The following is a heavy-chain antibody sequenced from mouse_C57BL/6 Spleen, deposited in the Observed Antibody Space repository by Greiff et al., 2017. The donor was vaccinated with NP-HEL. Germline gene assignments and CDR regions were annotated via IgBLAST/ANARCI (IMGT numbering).Heavy chain of an antibody. CDR2: INPSTGGT. V-gene: IGHV1-42*01. Sequence: VQLQQSGPELVKPGASVKISCKASGYSFTGYYMNWVKQSPEKSLEWIGEINPSTGGTTYNQKFKAKATLTVDKSSSTAYMQLKSLTSEDAAVYYCARSRGYYDYLDYWGQGTTLTVSS. D-gene: IGHD2-4*01. CDR3: ARSRGYYDYLDY. J-gene: IGHJ2*01. CDR1: GYSFTGYY.